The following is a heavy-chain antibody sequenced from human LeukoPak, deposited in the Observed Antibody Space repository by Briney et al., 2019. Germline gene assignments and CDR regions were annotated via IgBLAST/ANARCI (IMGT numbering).Heavy chain of an antibody. CDR3: AKDPTRAVAAQDALDI. CDR2: ISGSGGST. J-gene: IGHJ3*02. D-gene: IGHD6-19*01. V-gene: IGHV3-23*01. CDR1: GFTFSSYA. Sequence: GGSLRLSCAASGFTFSSYAMSWVRQAPGKGLEWVSAISGSGGSTYYADSVKGRFTISRDNSKNALYLQMNSLRAEDTAVYYCAKDPTRAVAAQDALDIWGQGTMVTVSS.